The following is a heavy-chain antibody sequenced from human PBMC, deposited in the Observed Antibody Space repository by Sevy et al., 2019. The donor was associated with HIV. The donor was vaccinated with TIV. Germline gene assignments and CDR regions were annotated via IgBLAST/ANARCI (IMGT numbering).Heavy chain of an antibody. J-gene: IGHJ4*02. CDR2: ISYDGSNK. V-gene: IGHV3-30*04. Sequence: GGSLRLSCAASGFIFSNYAIHWVRRAPGKGLEWVAVISYDGSNKHYVASVKGRFTISRDNSRNKLFLQMNSLRLDDSAVYYCARDPTFSSDTRGYYPFDSWGQGTLVTVSS. CDR3: ARDPTFSSDTRGYYPFDS. D-gene: IGHD3-22*01. CDR1: GFIFSNYA.